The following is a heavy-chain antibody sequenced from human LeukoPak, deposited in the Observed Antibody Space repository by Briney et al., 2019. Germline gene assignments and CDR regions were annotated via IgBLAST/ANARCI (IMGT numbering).Heavy chain of an antibody. J-gene: IGHJ4*02. CDR2: IYYSGST. Sequence: TASETLSLTCTVSGGSISSGGYSWSWIRQHPGKGLEWIGYIYYSGSTYYNPSLKSRVTISVDTSKNQFSLKLSSVTAADTAVYYCASSRTLVDTAMVATFDYWGQGTLVTVSS. CDR3: ASSRTLVDTAMVATFDY. V-gene: IGHV4-31*03. D-gene: IGHD5-18*01. CDR1: GGSISSGGYS.